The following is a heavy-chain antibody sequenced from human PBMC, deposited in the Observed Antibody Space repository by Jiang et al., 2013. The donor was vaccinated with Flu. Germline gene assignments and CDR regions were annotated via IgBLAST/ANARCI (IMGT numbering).Heavy chain of an antibody. CDR2: IPYDGSNK. D-gene: IGHD1-26*01. Sequence: QLVESGGGVVQPGRSLRLSCAASGFTFSSYAMHWVRQAPGKGLEWVAVIPYDGSNKYYADSVKGRFTISRDNSKNTLYLQMNSLRAEDTALYYCAKDRSYGYSGSTFDYWGQGTLVTVSS. J-gene: IGHJ4*02. CDR3: AKDRSYGYSGSTFDY. CDR1: GFTFSSYA. V-gene: IGHV3-30*01.